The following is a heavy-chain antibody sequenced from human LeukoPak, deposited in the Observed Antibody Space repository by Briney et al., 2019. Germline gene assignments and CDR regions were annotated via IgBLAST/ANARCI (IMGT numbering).Heavy chain of an antibody. Sequence: SVKVTCKSSGGTFSSYAISGVRQAPGQGLGWMGGIIPIFGTANYAQKFQGRVTITADESTGTAYMELSSLRSEDTAVYYCARVLAVAGTKERVYYYYGMVVWGQGTTVTVSS. V-gene: IGHV1-69*13. CDR3: ARVLAVAGTKERVYYYYGMVV. J-gene: IGHJ6*02. CDR1: GGTFSSYA. D-gene: IGHD6-19*01. CDR2: IIPIFGTA.